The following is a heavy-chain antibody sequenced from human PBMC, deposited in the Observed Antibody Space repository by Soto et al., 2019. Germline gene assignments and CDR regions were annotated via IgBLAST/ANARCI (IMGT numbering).Heavy chain of an antibody. CDR1: GFIFRNYW. CDR2: IKQDGSGT. J-gene: IGHJ4*02. Sequence: PGGSLRLSCEVSGFIFRNYWMAWARQAPGKGLQWVAVIKQDGSGTHYVDSVRGRFTISRDNAKNSLYLQMTSLRADDTAVYYCTRDWDYWGQGTLVTVSS. V-gene: IGHV3-7*01. CDR3: TRDWDY.